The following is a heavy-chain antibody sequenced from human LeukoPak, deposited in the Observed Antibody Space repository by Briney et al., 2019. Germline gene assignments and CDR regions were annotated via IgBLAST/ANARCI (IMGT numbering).Heavy chain of an antibody. CDR2: MNPNSGNT. J-gene: IGHJ3*02. D-gene: IGHD4-17*01. CDR1: GYSFTGYY. Sequence: ASVKVSCKASGYSFTGYYMHWVRQAPGQGLEWMGWMNPNSGNTGYAQKFQGRVTMTRNTSISTAYMELSSLRSEDTAVYYCARGSWVTNDAFDIWGQGTMVTVSS. V-gene: IGHV1-8*02. CDR3: ARGSWVTNDAFDI.